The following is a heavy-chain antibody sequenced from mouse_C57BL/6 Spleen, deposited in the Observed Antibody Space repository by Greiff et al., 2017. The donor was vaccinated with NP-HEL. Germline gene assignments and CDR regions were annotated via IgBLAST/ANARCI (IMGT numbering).Heavy chain of an antibody. V-gene: IGHV14-2*01. CDR3: ASFHYSNYDFDY. CDR2: IDPEDGTT. Sequence: VQLQQSGAELVKPGASVKLSCTASGFNITDYYMHWVKQRTEQGLEGIGRIDPEDGTTNYAPKFQGKATLTADTASNTAYLQLSSLTAEDTAVYYCASFHYSNYDFDYWGQGTTLTVSS. J-gene: IGHJ2*01. CDR1: GFNITDYY. D-gene: IGHD2-5*01.